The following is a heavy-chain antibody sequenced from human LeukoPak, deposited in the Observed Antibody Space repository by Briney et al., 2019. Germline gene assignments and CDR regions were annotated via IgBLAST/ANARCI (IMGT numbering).Heavy chain of an antibody. Sequence: GGSLRLSCAASGFTVSSNYMSWVRQAPGKGLEWVSVIYSGGSTYYADSVKGRFTISRDNSKNTLYLQMNSLRAEDTAVYYRASSPAPRSVFDYWGQGTLVTVSS. CDR3: ASSPAPRSVFDY. J-gene: IGHJ4*02. V-gene: IGHV3-53*01. D-gene: IGHD6-6*01. CDR1: GFTVSSNY. CDR2: IYSGGST.